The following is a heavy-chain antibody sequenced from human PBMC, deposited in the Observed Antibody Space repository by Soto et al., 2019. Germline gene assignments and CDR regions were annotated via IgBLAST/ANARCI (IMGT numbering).Heavy chain of an antibody. CDR3: AKTGPVTARIRFDY. J-gene: IGHJ4*02. V-gene: IGHV3-23*01. CDR2: ITGNRGAT. D-gene: IGHD2-21*02. Sequence: EVQLSESGGGLVQPGGSLRLSCVGSGFTFGPYTMAWVRQAPGMGLECVSVITGNRGATYYSDSVKGRFSISRDNSRNTLYLQMNDLRAGDTGVYYCAKTGPVTARIRFDYWGQGALVTVSS. CDR1: GFTFGPYT.